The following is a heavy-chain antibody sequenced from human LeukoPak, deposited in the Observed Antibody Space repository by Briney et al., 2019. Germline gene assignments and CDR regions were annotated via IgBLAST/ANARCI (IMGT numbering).Heavy chain of an antibody. J-gene: IGHJ4*02. CDR3: VREGYDSSGYYLDS. Sequence: PSETLSLTCTVSGGSISGYYWSWFRQPPGKGLEWFGWIHSSGSTEDNPSLKSRATMSIDTSKNQISLKLYSVTAADTAVYYCVREGYDSSGYYLDSWGQGTLVTVSS. D-gene: IGHD3-22*01. CDR2: IHSSGST. V-gene: IGHV4-4*08. CDR1: GGSISGYY.